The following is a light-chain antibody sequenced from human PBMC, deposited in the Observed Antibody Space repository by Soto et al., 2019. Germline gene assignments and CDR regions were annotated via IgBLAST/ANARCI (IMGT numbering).Light chain of an antibody. CDR3: QVSSKRPRP. V-gene: IGKV3-15*01. J-gene: IGKJ1*01. CDR1: QSISSS. Sequence: SAVAVSLPQQKRANLACRASQSISSSLAWYQQRPGQPPRLLIYGASTRAAGIPPRFSGSGSGTEFTLTISSLQSEDFAVYYSQVSSKRPRPFGEGTK. CDR2: GAS.